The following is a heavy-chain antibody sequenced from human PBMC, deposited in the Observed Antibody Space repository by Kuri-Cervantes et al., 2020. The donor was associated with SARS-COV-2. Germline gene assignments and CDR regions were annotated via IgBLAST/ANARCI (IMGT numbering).Heavy chain of an antibody. CDR2: ISGTGGGT. CDR3: AKDRDNTGRPYFFEE. D-gene: IGHD2-21*01. CDR1: GFTFKSYA. Sequence: GESLKISCAASGFTFKSYAMNWVRQAPGKGLEWVSGISGTGGGTYYADSVKGRFTISRANSKNMLYLEMKSLRVEDTAVYYCAKDRDNTGRPYFFEEWGQGTLVTVSS. J-gene: IGHJ4*02. V-gene: IGHV3-23*01.